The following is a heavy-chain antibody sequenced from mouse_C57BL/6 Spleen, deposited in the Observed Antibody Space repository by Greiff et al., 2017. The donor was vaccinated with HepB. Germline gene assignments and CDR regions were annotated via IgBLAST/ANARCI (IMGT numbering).Heavy chain of an antibody. CDR3: ARQLGRGGFAY. D-gene: IGHD4-1*02. CDR1: GFTFSDYG. J-gene: IGHJ3*01. V-gene: IGHV5-17*01. Sequence: DVMLVESGGGLVKPGGSLKLSCAASGFTFSDYGMHWVRQAPEKGLEWVAYISSGSSTIYYADTVKGRFTISRDNAKNTLFLQMTSLRSEDTAMYYCARQLGRGGFAYWGQRTLVTVSA. CDR2: ISSGSSTI.